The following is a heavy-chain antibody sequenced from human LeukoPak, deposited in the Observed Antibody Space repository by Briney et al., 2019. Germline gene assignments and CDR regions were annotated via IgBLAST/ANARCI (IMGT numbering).Heavy chain of an antibody. CDR1: GFTFSSYG. CDR2: IRYDGSNK. V-gene: IGHV3-30*02. J-gene: IGHJ3*02. Sequence: GGSLRLSCAASGFTFSSYGIHWVRQAPGKGLEWVAFIRYDGSNKYYADSVKGRFTISRDNSKNTVFLQMSSLRAEDTAVYYCARDQSSLAGITMVRGVIIIRSPRDAFDIWGQGTMVTVSS. CDR3: ARDQSSLAGITMVRGVIIIRSPRDAFDI. D-gene: IGHD3-10*01.